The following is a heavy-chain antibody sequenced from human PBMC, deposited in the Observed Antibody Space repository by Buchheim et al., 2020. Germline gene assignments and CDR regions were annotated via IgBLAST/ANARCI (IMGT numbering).Heavy chain of an antibody. D-gene: IGHD2-2*01. CDR1: GYTFTGYY. Sequence: QVQLVQSGAEVKKPGASVKVSCKASGYTFTGYYMHWVRQAPGQGLEWMGIINPSGGSTSYAQKFQGRVTMTRDTSTSTVYMELSSLRSEDTAVYYCARDSGDCSSTSCYHAVFYYYYYMDVWGKGTT. V-gene: IGHV1-46*01. CDR2: INPSGGST. J-gene: IGHJ6*03. CDR3: ARDSGDCSSTSCYHAVFYYYYYMDV.